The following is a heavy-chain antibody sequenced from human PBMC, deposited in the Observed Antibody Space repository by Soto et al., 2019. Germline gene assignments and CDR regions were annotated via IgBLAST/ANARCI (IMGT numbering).Heavy chain of an antibody. CDR2: IWYDGSNE. CDR3: ARDRGVGATKAFDS. V-gene: IGHV3-33*01. J-gene: IGHJ5*01. D-gene: IGHD1-26*01. Sequence: GGSLRLSCAASGFTFSSFGMQWVGQSPGKGLEWVAVIWYDGSNEYYADSVKGRFTISRDNSKNTLYLQMNSLRAEDTAVYYCARDRGVGATKAFDSWGQGTLVTVSS. CDR1: GFTFSSFG.